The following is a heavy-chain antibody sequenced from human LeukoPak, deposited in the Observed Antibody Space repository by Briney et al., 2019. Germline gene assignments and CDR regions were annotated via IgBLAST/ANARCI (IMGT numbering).Heavy chain of an antibody. CDR2: FDPEDGET. J-gene: IGHJ4*02. D-gene: IGHD1-26*01. CDR3: ATVGSWWEV. V-gene: IGHV1-24*01. Sequence: ASGKVSCTVSGYTLTQLSMHWVRQAPGKGLEGRGGFDPEDGETIYAQKFQGRVTMTEDTSTDTAYMELSSRRSEDTAVYYCATVGSWWEVWGQGTLVTVSS. CDR1: GYTLTQLS.